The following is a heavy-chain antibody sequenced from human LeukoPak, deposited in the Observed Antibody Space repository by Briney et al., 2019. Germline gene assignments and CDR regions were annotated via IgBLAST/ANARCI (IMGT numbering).Heavy chain of an antibody. V-gene: IGHV4-61*05. J-gene: IGHJ3*02. CDR1: GGSISSSSYY. CDR2: IYYSGST. CDR3: ARTEVVPAAIGAFDI. Sequence: SETLSLTCTVSGGSISSSSYYWGWIRQPPGKGLEWIGYIYYSGSTNYNPSLKSRVTISVDTSKNQFSLKLSSVTAADTAVYYCARTEVVPAAIGAFDIWGQGTMATVSS. D-gene: IGHD2-2*01.